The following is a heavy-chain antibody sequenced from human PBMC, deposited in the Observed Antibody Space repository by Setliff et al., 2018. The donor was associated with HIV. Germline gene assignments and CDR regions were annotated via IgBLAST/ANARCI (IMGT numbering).Heavy chain of an antibody. D-gene: IGHD5-12*01. CDR2: IDNSGNT. J-gene: IGHJ4*02. CDR3: ARSTPSVGYISEH. Sequence: PSGTLSLTCAVSGVSISAYFWSWIRQSPEKGLEWIGYIDNSGNTNYSPSLKSRITISRDTSKNQFSLKLNSVTAADAAVYYCARSTPSVGYISEHWGQGTLVTVSS. V-gene: IGHV4-59*01. CDR1: GVSISAYF.